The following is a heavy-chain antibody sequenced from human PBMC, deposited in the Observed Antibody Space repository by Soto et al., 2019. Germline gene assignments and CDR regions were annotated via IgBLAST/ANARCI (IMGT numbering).Heavy chain of an antibody. CDR2: INPNSGGT. D-gene: IGHD3-3*01. CDR1: GYTFTGYY. CDR3: ARGHRGFWSGYNWFDP. V-gene: IGHV1-2*04. Sequence: QVQLVQSGAEVKKPGASVKVSCKASGYTFTGYYMHWVRQAPGQGLEWMGWINPNSGGTNYAQKFQGWVTMTRDTSISTAYMELSRLRSDDTAVYYCARGHRGFWSGYNWFDPWGQGTLVTVSS. J-gene: IGHJ5*02.